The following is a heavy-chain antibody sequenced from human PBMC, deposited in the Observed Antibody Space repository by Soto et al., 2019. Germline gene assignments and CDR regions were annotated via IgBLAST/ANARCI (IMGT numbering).Heavy chain of an antibody. D-gene: IGHD6-13*01. CDR3: ARDRSIAAAMYYFAY. CDR1: GFTFSSYA. Sequence: GGSLRLSCAASGFTFSSYAMHWVRQAPGKGLEWVAVISYDGSNKYYADSVKGRFTISRDNSKNTLYLQMNSLRAEDTAVCYCARDRSIAAAMYYFAYWGQGTLVTVSS. J-gene: IGHJ4*02. V-gene: IGHV3-30-3*01. CDR2: ISYDGSNK.